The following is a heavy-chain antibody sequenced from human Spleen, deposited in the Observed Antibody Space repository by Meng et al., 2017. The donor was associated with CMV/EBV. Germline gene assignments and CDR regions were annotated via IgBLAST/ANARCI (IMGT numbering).Heavy chain of an antibody. D-gene: IGHD3-10*01. CDR1: AGPFGSYA. CDR3: ARDLSVGGGSGSYGY. Sequence: SAGPFGSYALGWGRQAPEKGIEWVGGTIPILRIANNAKKFQGRVTVPADKPTNTAYRGRGSLRSGETAVNYCARDLSVGGGSGSYGYWGQGTLVTVSS. CDR2: TIPILRIA. J-gene: IGHJ4*02. V-gene: IGHV1-69*10.